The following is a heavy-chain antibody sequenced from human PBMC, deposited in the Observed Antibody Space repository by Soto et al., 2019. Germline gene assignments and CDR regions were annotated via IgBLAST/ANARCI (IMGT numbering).Heavy chain of an antibody. CDR3: AREFPGVTTVTNYFDY. D-gene: IGHD4-17*01. J-gene: IGHJ4*02. Sequence: PGGSLRLSCAASGSTFSSYWMSWVRQAPGKGLEWVANIKQDGSEKYYVDSVKGRFTISRDNAKNSLYLQMNSLRAEDTAVYYCAREFPGVTTVTNYFDYWGQGTLVTVSS. CDR2: IKQDGSEK. V-gene: IGHV3-7*01. CDR1: GSTFSSYW.